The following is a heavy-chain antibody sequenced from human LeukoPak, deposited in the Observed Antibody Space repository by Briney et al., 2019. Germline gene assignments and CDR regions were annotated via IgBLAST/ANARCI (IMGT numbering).Heavy chain of an antibody. D-gene: IGHD2-8*01. J-gene: IGHJ6*03. CDR1: GYTFTSYY. CDR3: AKDRCSNGIGCYYYYMDV. CDR2: INPSGGST. Sequence: ASVKVSCKASGYTFTSYYMHWVRQAPGQGLEWMGIINPSGGSTSYAQKFQGRVTMTRDMSTSTVYMELSSLRSEDTAVYYCAKDRCSNGIGCYYYYMDVWGKGTTVTISS. V-gene: IGHV1-46*01.